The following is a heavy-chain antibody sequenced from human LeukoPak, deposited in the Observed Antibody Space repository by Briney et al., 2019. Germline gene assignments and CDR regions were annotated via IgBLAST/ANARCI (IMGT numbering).Heavy chain of an antibody. J-gene: IGHJ6*03. V-gene: IGHV4-59*08. D-gene: IGHD4-23*01. CDR3: ARTGGNWNYYYYMDV. CDR1: CVYISSYF. Sequence: SETLSLTCDVSCVYISSYFWSWIRQPPGKRPEWIGYIYYSGSTNYNPSLKSRVTISVDTSKNQFSLKLSSVTAADMAVYYCARTGGNWNYYYYMDVWGKGTTVTVSS. CDR2: IYYSGST.